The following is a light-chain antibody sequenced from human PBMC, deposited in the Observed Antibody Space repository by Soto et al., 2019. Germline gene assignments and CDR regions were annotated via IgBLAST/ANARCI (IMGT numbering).Light chain of an antibody. V-gene: IGLV1-40*01. CDR2: DDN. CDR3: QSHDSSLSAR. CDR1: SSNLGAGYG. J-gene: IGLJ2*01. Sequence: QAVVTQPPSVSGAPGQTVTISCTGSSSNLGAGYGVHWYQQLPGSAPKLLIYDDNNRPSGVPERFSGSKSGTSASLAITGLQAEDEADYYCQSHDSSLSARFGGGTKLTVL.